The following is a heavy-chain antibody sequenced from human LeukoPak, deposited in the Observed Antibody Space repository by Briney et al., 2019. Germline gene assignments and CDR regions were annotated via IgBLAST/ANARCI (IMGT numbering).Heavy chain of an antibody. CDR2: ISSSGRTI. Sequence: QPGGSLRLSCTASGFNFGDYGLSWVRQAPGKGLEWVSYISSSGRTIYYADSVKGRFTLSRDNSKNTLYLQMNSLTAEDTAVYFCATFCSGGSCFWGQGTLVTVSS. J-gene: IGHJ4*02. CDR1: GFNFGDYG. D-gene: IGHD2-15*01. V-gene: IGHV3-48*01. CDR3: ATFCSGGSCF.